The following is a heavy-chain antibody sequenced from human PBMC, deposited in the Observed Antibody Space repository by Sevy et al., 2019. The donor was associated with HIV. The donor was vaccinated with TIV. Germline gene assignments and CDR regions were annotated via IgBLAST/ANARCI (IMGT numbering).Heavy chain of an antibody. CDR2: IDPSAGNA. CDR1: GDTFTNNY. J-gene: IGHJ4*02. Sequence: ASLKVSCKASGDTFTNNYMHWVRQAPGQGLEWMGIIDPSAGNASYAQRFQGRVTMTRDTSTSTLYMDLNSLRSEDTAVYYCVRADPAQHLDSWGQGTLVTVSS. CDR3: VRADPAQHLDS. V-gene: IGHV1-46*01.